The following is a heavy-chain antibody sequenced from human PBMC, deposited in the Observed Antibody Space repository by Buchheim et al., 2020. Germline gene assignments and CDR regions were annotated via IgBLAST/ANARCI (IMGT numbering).Heavy chain of an antibody. V-gene: IGHV4-31*03. D-gene: IGHD3-16*01. CDR2: IYDNSGRT. J-gene: IGHJ4*02. Sequence: QVLLQESGPGVAKPSQTVSLTCTVSGASISSGAHHWAWIRQHPGKGLEWIGCIYDNSGRTYYTPSLQSRAYISGDPSNNHFSLKLTSATAADTALYYCASYYVGEGGRGYWGEGT. CDR1: GASISSGAHH. CDR3: ASYYVGEGGRGY.